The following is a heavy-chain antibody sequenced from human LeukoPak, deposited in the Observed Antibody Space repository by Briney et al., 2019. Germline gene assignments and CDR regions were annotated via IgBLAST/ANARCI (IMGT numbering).Heavy chain of an antibody. CDR3: ARLRRAFDI. V-gene: IGHV4-59*08. CDR2: IYYSGST. J-gene: IGHJ3*02. CDR1: GGSISSYY. Sequence: PSETLSLTCTVSGGSISSYYWSWIRQPPGKGLEWIGYIYYSGSTNYNPSLKSRVTISVDTSKNQFSLKLSSGTAADTAVYYCARLRRAFDIRGQGTMVTVSS.